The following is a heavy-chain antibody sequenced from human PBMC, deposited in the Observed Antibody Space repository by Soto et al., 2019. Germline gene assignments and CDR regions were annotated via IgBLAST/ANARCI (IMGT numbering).Heavy chain of an antibody. Sequence: PGGSLRLSCAASGFTFSSYSMNWFRQAPGKGLEWVSYISSSSTIYYADSVKGRSTISRDNAKNSLYLQMNSLRAEDTAVYYCARDSNFWSPYYYYMDVWGKGTTVTVSS. V-gene: IGHV3-48*01. D-gene: IGHD3-3*01. CDR2: ISSSSTI. J-gene: IGHJ6*03. CDR1: GFTFSSYS. CDR3: ARDSNFWSPYYYYMDV.